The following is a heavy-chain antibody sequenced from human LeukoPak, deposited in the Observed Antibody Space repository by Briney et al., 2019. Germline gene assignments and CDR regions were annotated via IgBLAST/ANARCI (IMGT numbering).Heavy chain of an antibody. CDR3: ARESRGGPSSPYGMDV. Sequence: SETLSLTCTVSGGSVSSGSYYWSWIRQPPGKGLEWIGEINHSGSTNYNPSLKSRVTISVDTSKNQFSLKLSSVTAADTAVYYCARESRGGPSSPYGMDVWGQGTTVTVSS. J-gene: IGHJ6*02. CDR2: INHSGST. D-gene: IGHD3-3*01. CDR1: GGSVSSGSYY. V-gene: IGHV4-39*07.